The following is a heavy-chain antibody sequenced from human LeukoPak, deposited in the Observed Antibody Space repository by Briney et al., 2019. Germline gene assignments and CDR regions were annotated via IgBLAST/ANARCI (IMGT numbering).Heavy chain of an antibody. D-gene: IGHD1-14*01. CDR1: GGSFSGYY. J-gene: IGHJ6*03. V-gene: IGHV4-34*01. CDR2: INHSGST. Sequence: SETLSLTCAVFGGSFSGYYCSWIRQPPGKGLEWIGEINHSGSTNYNPSLKGRVTISVDTSKNQLSLKLSSVTAADTAVYYCARDGAIVWNHGRYYYYYMDVWGKGTTVTVPS. CDR3: ARDGAIVWNHGRYYYYYMDV.